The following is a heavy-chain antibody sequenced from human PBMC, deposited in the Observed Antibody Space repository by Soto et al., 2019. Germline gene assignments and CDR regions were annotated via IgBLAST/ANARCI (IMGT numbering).Heavy chain of an antibody. CDR1: GGSISSGGYS. V-gene: IGHV4-30-2*01. Sequence: QLQLQESGSGLVKPSQTLSLTCAVSGGSISSGGYSWSWIRQPPGKGLEWIGYIYHSGTTYYNPSLKSRVTISIDRSNNQLSLKLSSVTAADTAVYSCARDGSGWAADDTYFDYWGQGTLVTVSS. CDR3: ARDGSGWAADDTYFDY. CDR2: IYHSGTT. D-gene: IGHD6-19*01. J-gene: IGHJ4*02.